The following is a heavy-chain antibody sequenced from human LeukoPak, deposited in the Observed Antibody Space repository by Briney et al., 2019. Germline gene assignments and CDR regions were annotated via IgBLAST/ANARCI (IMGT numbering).Heavy chain of an antibody. V-gene: IGHV4-38-2*02. Sequence: PSETLSLTCTVSGYSISSGYYWGWIRQPPGKGLEWIGYIYHSGSTYYNPSLKSRVTISVDRSKNQFSLKLSSVTAADTAIYYCARDRRYSYYMDVWGKGTTVTVS. CDR3: ARDRRYSYYMDV. CDR2: IYHSGST. CDR1: GYSISSGYY. J-gene: IGHJ6*03.